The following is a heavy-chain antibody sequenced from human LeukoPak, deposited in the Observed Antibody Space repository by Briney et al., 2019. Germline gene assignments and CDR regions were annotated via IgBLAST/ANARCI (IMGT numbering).Heavy chain of an antibody. CDR1: GGSFSGYY. CDR2: INHSGST. Sequence: SETLSLTCAVYGGSFSGYYWSWIRQPPGKGLEWIGEINHSGSTNYNPSLKSRVTISVDTSKNQFSLKLSSVTAADTAVYYCARVLVVVVAATRLWFDPWGQGTLVTVSS. D-gene: IGHD2-15*01. CDR3: ARVLVVVVAATRLWFDP. V-gene: IGHV4-34*01. J-gene: IGHJ5*02.